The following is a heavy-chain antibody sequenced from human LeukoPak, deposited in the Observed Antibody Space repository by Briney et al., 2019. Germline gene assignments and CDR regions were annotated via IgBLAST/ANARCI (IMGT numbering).Heavy chain of an antibody. Sequence: PPETLSLTCTVSGGSISSSSYYWGWIRQPPGKGLEWIGIIYYTGSTYYNPSLKSRVTISVDTSKSQFSLKLSSVTAADTAVYYCARHVFVESSDYGDYEDWFDPWGQGTLVTVSS. D-gene: IGHD4-17*01. CDR1: GGSISSSSYY. CDR3: ARHVFVESSDYGDYEDWFDP. CDR2: IYYTGST. J-gene: IGHJ5*02. V-gene: IGHV4-39*01.